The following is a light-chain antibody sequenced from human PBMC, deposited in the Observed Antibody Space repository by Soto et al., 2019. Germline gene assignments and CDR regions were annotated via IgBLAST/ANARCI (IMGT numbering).Light chain of an antibody. CDR1: QSVSSNN. V-gene: IGKV3-20*01. J-gene: IGKJ1*01. Sequence: EIVLTQSPGTLSLSPGERATLSCRASQSVSSNNLVWYQQKPGQAPRLLIYGASYRAAGITDRFSGSGSGTDFTLTISRLEPEDFALYYCQQYGSSPWTFGQGTKVEIK. CDR3: QQYGSSPWT. CDR2: GAS.